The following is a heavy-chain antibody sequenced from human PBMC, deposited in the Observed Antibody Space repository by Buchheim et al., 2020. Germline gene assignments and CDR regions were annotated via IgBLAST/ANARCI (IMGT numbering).Heavy chain of an antibody. CDR2: ISYDGSNK. CDR1: GFTFSSYG. D-gene: IGHD3-16*02. Sequence: QVQLVESGGGVVQPGRSLRLSCAASGFTFSSYGMHWVRQAPGKGLEWVAVISYDGSNKYYADSVKGRFTISRDNSKNTLYLQMNSLRAEDTAVYYCAKDRSWSSYVDYWGQGTL. J-gene: IGHJ4*02. CDR3: AKDRSWSSYVDY. V-gene: IGHV3-30*18.